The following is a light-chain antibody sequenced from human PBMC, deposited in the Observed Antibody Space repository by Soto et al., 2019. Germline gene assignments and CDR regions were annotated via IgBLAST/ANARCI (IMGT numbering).Light chain of an antibody. Sequence: EIVLTQSPGTLSLSPGERATLSCRASQSVSDMYLAWYQQKPGQAPRVLIYASNRATGIPDRFSGSGSGTDFTLTISRLEPEDFAVYYCQHYGTSALFGPGTKVEI. V-gene: IGKV3-20*01. CDR3: QHYGTSAL. J-gene: IGKJ3*01. CDR2: AS. CDR1: QSVSDMY.